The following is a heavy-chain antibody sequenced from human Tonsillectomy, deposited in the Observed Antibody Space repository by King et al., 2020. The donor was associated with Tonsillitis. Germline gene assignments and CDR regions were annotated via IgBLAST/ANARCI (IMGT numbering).Heavy chain of an antibody. CDR1: GFTFSDSD. D-gene: IGHD2-21*01. CDR3: ARNDWDFTERGGIAN. J-gene: IGHJ4*02. Sequence: QLVQSGGDVVQTGRSLRLSCAASGFTFSDSDMHWARQAPGKGLEWVAMISKDGRETYYADSVRGRFTISRDNSKNTVYLEVNSLRAEDTSVYYCARNDWDFTERGGIANGGQGTLVIVSS. V-gene: IGHV3-30*03. CDR2: ISKDGRET.